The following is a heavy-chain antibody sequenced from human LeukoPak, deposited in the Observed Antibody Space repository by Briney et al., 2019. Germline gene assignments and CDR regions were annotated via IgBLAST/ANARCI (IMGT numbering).Heavy chain of an antibody. V-gene: IGHV3-23*01. J-gene: IGHJ4*02. Sequence: GGSLRLSCAASGFSFASFAMGWVRQPPGKGLEWVSTISDSGGRTHYADSVQGRFTISRDNSKNTLYLQINNLRAEDTAIYYCDATDFWGQGTLVTVSS. CDR2: ISDSGGRT. CDR1: GFSFASFA. CDR3: DATDF.